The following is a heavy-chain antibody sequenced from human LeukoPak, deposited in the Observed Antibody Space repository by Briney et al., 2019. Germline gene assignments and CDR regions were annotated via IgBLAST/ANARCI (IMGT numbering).Heavy chain of an antibody. CDR1: GGPISTYY. CDR3: ARQREYYEISGYYSFDY. D-gene: IGHD3-22*01. V-gene: IGHV4-59*08. CDR2: IYSSGST. J-gene: IGHJ4*02. Sequence: SETLSLTCTVSGGPISTYYWSWIRQPPGKGLEWIGYIYSSGSTNYNPSLKSRVTISVDTSKNQFSLKLSSVTAADTAVYYCARQREYYEISGYYSFDYWGQGTLVTVSS.